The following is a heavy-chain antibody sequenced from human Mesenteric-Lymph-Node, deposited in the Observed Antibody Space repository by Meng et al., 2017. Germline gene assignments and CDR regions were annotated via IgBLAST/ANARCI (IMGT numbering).Heavy chain of an antibody. V-gene: IGHV5-51*01. J-gene: IGHJ6*02. D-gene: IGHD1-14*01. Sequence: GESLKISCKGSQYSFTSYWIGWVRQMPGKGLEWMAIIYPGNSDTRYSPSFQGQVTISADKSITTAYLQWSSLNASDTAVYYCARKSTSFYGMDVWGQGTTVTVSS. CDR1: QYSFTSYW. CDR2: IYPGNSDT. CDR3: ARKSTSFYGMDV.